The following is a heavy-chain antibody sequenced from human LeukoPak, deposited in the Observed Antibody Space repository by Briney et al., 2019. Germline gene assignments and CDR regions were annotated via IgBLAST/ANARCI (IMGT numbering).Heavy chain of an antibody. CDR2: ISYDGSNK. Sequence: GGSLRLSCAVSGFTFSNVWMNWVRQAPGKGLEWVAVISYDGSNKYYADSVKGRFTISRDNSKNTLYLQMNSLRAEDTAVYYCAKSLSGYSYGNWFDPWGQGTLVTVSS. J-gene: IGHJ5*02. V-gene: IGHV3-30*18. CDR3: AKSLSGYSYGNWFDP. CDR1: GFTFSNVW. D-gene: IGHD5-18*01.